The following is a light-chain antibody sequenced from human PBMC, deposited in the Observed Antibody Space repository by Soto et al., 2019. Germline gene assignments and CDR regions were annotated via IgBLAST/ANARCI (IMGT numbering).Light chain of an antibody. Sequence: EIQMTQSPSSLSASVGDRVIITCRASQGISNYLAWFQQKPGKAPKLLIYAASTLQSGVPSRFSGSGSGKDFTLTNSRLQPEDVATYYCQKYNSAPRTFGQGTKLEIK. CDR2: AAS. V-gene: IGKV1-27*01. CDR1: QGISNY. CDR3: QKYNSAPRT. J-gene: IGKJ2*01.